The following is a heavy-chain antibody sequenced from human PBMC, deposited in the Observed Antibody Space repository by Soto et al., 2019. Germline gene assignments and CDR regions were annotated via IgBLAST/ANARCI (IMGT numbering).Heavy chain of an antibody. CDR1: GYTLTELS. V-gene: IGHV1-24*01. CDR2: FDPEDGET. CDR3: ATWCGSYYDPYYFDY. J-gene: IGHJ4*02. D-gene: IGHD1-26*01. Sequence: QVKLVQSGAEVKKPGASVKVSCKVCGYTLTELSMHWVRQAPGKGLEWMGGFDPEDGETIYAQKFQGRVTMSGDTSTDTAYMELSSLRSEDTAAYYCATWCGSYYDPYYFDYWGQGTLVTVSS.